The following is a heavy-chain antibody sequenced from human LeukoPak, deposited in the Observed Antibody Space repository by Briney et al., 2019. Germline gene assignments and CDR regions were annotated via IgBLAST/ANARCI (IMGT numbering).Heavy chain of an antibody. V-gene: IGHV3-33*08. CDR1: GFTFSSYA. Sequence: GGSLRLSCAASGFTFSSYAMHWVRQAPGKGLEWVAVIWYDGSNKYYADSVKGRFTISRDNSKNTLYLQMNNLRAEDTAVYYCARVRAPYSSGFYDFDYWGQGTLVTVSS. CDR3: ARVRAPYSSGFYDFDY. J-gene: IGHJ4*02. CDR2: IWYDGSNK. D-gene: IGHD6-19*01.